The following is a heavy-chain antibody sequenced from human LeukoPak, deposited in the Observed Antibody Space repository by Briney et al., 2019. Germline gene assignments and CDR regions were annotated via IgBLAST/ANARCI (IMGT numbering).Heavy chain of an antibody. V-gene: IGHV4-34*01. CDR3: ARGGIGGRYIDY. D-gene: IGHD6-19*01. Sequence: SETLSLTCAVYGGSFSGYYWSWIRQPPGKGLEWIGEINHSGSTNYNPSLKSRVTISVDTSKNQFSLKLSSVTAADTAVYYCARGGIGGRYIDYWGQGTLVTVSS. CDR2: INHSGST. CDR1: GGSFSGYY. J-gene: IGHJ4*02.